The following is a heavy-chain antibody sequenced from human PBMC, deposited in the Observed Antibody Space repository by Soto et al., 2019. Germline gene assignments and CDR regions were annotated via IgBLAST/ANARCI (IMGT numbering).Heavy chain of an antibody. D-gene: IGHD3-3*01. J-gene: IGHJ4*02. CDR3: AKAHKFGKQYYFDY. CDR2: ISGSGGST. Sequence: SCKASGGAFSDYAFSWVRQAPGKGLEWVSAISGSGGSTYYADSVKGRFTISRDNSKNTLYLQMNSLRAEDTAVYYCAKAHKFGKQYYFDYSGQGTLVTVSS. V-gene: IGHV3-23*01. CDR1: GGAFSDYA.